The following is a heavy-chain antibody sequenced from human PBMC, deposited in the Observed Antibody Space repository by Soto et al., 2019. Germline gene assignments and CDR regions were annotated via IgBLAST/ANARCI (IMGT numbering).Heavy chain of an antibody. CDR2: IIPIFGTA. CDR3: ARVCSGGSCYSRGSRSDYYYGMDV. D-gene: IGHD2-15*01. CDR1: GGTFSSYA. J-gene: IGHJ6*02. V-gene: IGHV1-69*01. Sequence: QVQLVQSGAEVKKPGSSVKVSCKASGGTFSSYAISWVRQAPGQGLEWMGGIIPIFGTANYAQKFQGRVTINADESTSTAYMELSSLRSEDTAVYYCARVCSGGSCYSRGSRSDYYYGMDVWGQGTTVTVSS.